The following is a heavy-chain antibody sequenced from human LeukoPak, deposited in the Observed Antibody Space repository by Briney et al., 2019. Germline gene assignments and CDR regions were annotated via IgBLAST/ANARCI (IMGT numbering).Heavy chain of an antibody. CDR3: ARDRVELRYFDWLSQSSSFDY. CDR2: ISSSSYI. V-gene: IGHV3-21*01. CDR1: GFTFSSYS. Sequence: KSGGSLRLPCAASGFTFSSYSMNWVRQAPGRGLEWVSSISSSSYIYYADSVKGRFTISRDNAKNSLYLQMNSLRAEDPAVYYCARDRVELRYFDWLSQSSSFDYWGQGTLVTVSS. D-gene: IGHD3-9*01. J-gene: IGHJ4*02.